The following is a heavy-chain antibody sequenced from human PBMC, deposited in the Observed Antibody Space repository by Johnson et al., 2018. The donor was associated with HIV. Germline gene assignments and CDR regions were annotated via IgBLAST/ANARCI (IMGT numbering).Heavy chain of an antibody. CDR3: AKDMKGVMSSDAFDI. CDR1: GFTFSSYG. Sequence: QVQLVESGGGVVQPGRSLRLSCAASGFTFSSYGMHWVRQAPGKGLEWVAVIWYDGSNKYYADSVKGRFTISRDNAKNSLYLQMNSLRAEDTALYYCAKDMKGVMSSDAFDIWGQGTMVTFSS. D-gene: IGHD3-16*01. J-gene: IGHJ3*02. V-gene: IGHV3-33*03. CDR2: IWYDGSNK.